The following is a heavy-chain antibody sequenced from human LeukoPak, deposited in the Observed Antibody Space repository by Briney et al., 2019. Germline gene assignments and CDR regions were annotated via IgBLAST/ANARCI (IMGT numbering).Heavy chain of an antibody. D-gene: IGHD1-7*01. CDR1: GFTFSSYG. CDR2: IWDDGGTK. CDR3: AREGLTGSTNWFDS. J-gene: IGHJ5*01. Sequence: PGGSLRLSCVVSGFTFSSYGMHWVRQAPGKGLERVAVIWDDGGTKYYSDSVKGRFTISRDNSKSTLYLEMNSLRVEDTAVYYCAREGLTGSTNWFDSWGQGTLATVSS. V-gene: IGHV3-33*01.